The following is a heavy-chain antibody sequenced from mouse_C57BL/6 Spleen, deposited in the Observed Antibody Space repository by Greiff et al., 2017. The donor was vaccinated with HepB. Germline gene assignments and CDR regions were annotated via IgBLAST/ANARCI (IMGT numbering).Heavy chain of an antibody. V-gene: IGHV14-3*01. CDR3: GRGWGGTRYFDV. CDR2: IDPANGNT. CDR1: GFNIKNSY. D-gene: IGHD4-1*01. Sequence: VQLQQSVAELVRPGASVKLSCTASGFNIKNSYMHWVKQRPEQGLEWIGRIDPANGNTKYAPKFQGKATITADTSSNTAYLQRSSLTSEDTAIYCGGRGWGGTRYFDVWGTGTTVTVSS. J-gene: IGHJ1*03.